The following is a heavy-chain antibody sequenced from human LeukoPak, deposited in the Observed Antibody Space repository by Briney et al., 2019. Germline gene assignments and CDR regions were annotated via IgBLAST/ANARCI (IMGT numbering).Heavy chain of an antibody. CDR1: GFTFSSYD. V-gene: IGHV3-13*01. CDR3: AKDRDDYVWGSYLGAFDI. J-gene: IGHJ3*02. CDR2: IGTAGEI. Sequence: GGSLRLSCAASGFTFSSYDIHWVRQATGKGLEWVSGIGTAGEIYYPGSVKGRFTISRDNSKNTLYLQMNSLRAEDTAVFYCAKDRDDYVWGSYLGAFDIWGQGTMVTVSS. D-gene: IGHD3-16*01.